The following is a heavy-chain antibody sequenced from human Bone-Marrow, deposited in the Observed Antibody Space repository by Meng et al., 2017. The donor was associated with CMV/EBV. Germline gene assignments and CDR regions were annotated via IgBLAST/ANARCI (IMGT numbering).Heavy chain of an antibody. D-gene: IGHD2-2*01. Sequence: GGSLRLSCAASGFTFSSYGMHWVRQAPGKGLEWVAVIWYDGSNKYYADSVKGRFTISRDNSKNTLYLQMNSLRAEDTAVYYCASDIVVVPAANDAFDIWGQGTMVTVSS. CDR2: IWYDGSNK. CDR3: ASDIVVVPAANDAFDI. J-gene: IGHJ3*02. CDR1: GFTFSSYG. V-gene: IGHV3-33*01.